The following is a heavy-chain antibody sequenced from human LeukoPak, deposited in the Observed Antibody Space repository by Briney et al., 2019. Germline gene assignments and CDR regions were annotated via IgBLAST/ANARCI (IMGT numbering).Heavy chain of an antibody. Sequence: GESLKISCKGSGYSFTSYWIGWVRQMPGKGLEWMGIIYPGDSDTRYSPSFQGQVTISADKSISTAYLQWSSLKASDTAMYYCARNTERELRAFDIWGQGTMVTVSS. D-gene: IGHD1-7*01. CDR3: ARNTERELRAFDI. V-gene: IGHV5-51*01. CDR2: IYPGDSDT. CDR1: GYSFTSYW. J-gene: IGHJ3*02.